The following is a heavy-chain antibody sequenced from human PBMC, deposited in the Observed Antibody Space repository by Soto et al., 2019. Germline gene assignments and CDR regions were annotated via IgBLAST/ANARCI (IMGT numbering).Heavy chain of an antibody. D-gene: IGHD3-3*01. CDR3: ARGAAGYDFWSGYYYNPLDY. J-gene: IGHJ4*02. CDR2: MNPNSGNT. CDR1: GYTFTSYD. Sequence: PTVKVSCKASGYTFTSYDINWVRQATGQGLEWMGWMNPNSGNTGYAQKFQGRVTMTRNTSISTAYMELSSLRSEDTAVYYCARGAAGYDFWSGYYYNPLDYWGQGTLVTVS. V-gene: IGHV1-8*01.